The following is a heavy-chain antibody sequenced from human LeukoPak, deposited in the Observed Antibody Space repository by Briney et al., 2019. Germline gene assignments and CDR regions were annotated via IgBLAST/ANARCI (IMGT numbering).Heavy chain of an antibody. V-gene: IGHV1-18*01. Sequence: ASVNVSCKASGYTFNSYDISWVGQAPGQGLEWMAWISTYNGNTNYALKVQGRATMTTDTSTSTAYMELRSLRSDDTAVYYCARVLRYDFWSSYYFDYWGQGTLVTVSS. CDR1: GYTFNSYD. CDR3: ARVLRYDFWSSYYFDY. CDR2: ISTYNGNT. J-gene: IGHJ4*02. D-gene: IGHD3-3*01.